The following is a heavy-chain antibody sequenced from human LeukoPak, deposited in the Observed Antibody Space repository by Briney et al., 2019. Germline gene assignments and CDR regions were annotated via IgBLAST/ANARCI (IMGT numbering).Heavy chain of an antibody. CDR3: VRGVLSGSEIY. Sequence: GGSLRLSCAASGLTFSRHTVNWVPQTPGKGLEWISSISGDSDFKYYADSVRGRFTISRDNAKNSFYLQMNNLRVEDSSIYYCVRGVLSGSEIYWGQGTQVTVS. V-gene: IGHV3-21*06. D-gene: IGHD1-26*01. CDR2: ISGDSDFK. CDR1: GLTFSRHT. J-gene: IGHJ4*02.